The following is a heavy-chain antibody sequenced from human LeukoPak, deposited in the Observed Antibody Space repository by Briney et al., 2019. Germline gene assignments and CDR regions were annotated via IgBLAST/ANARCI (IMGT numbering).Heavy chain of an antibody. CDR3: ARLKGYYDSSGYDAFDI. J-gene: IGHJ3*02. CDR1: GFTFDDYA. D-gene: IGHD3-22*01. Sequence: PGGSLRLSCAASGFTFDDYAMHWVRQAPGKGLEWVSLISWDGGSTYYADSVKGRFTISRDNSKNSLYLQMNSLRAEDTALYYCARLKGYYDSSGYDAFDIWGQGTMVTVSS. V-gene: IGHV3-43D*03. CDR2: ISWDGGST.